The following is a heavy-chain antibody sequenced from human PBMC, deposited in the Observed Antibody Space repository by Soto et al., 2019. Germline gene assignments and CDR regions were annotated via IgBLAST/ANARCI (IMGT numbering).Heavy chain of an antibody. D-gene: IGHD2-2*01. CDR1: GGSFSGNY. J-gene: IGHJ5*02. CDR3: ARGRIVVVPAAIKNWFDP. V-gene: IGHV4-34*01. CDR2: IDPSGRT. Sequence: SETLSLTCGVYGGSFSGNYWSWIRQPPGEGLEWIGEIDPSGRTNYSPSLKSRATISADTSKNQFSLKLSSVTAADTAVYYCARGRIVVVPAAIKNWFDPSGQGTLVTVSS.